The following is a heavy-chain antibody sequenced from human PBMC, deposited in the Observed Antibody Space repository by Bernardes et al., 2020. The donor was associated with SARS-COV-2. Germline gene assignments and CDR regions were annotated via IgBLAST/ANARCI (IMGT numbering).Heavy chain of an antibody. Sequence: SMKVSCKSTGGTFSSYTFSWVRQAPGQGLEWMGRIIPIFSFTNYAQKFQGRVTITADKSTSTAYLELSSLRSDDTAVYYCARERPGDHTSSSVFDSWGQGALITISS. V-gene: IGHV1-69*02. D-gene: IGHD6-6*01. CDR3: ARERPGDHTSSSVFDS. J-gene: IGHJ4*02. CDR2: IIPIFSFT. CDR1: GGTFSSYT.